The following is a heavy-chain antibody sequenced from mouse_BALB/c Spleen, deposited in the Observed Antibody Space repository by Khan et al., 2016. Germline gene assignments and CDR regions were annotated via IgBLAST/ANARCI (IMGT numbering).Heavy chain of an antibody. D-gene: IGHD1-1*01. CDR1: GYTFTSYW. J-gene: IGHJ2*01. V-gene: IGHV1-87*01. CDR3: ASYYGSSYDYCAY. Sequence: QVQLQQSAAELARPGASVKLSCKASGYTFTSYWMQWVKQRPGQGLEWIGAIYPGDGDTRYTQNFKGKATLTADKSSSTAYMQLSSLAAEDAAVVYAASYYGSSYDYCAYCDQGTTLTVYS. CDR2: IYPGDGDT.